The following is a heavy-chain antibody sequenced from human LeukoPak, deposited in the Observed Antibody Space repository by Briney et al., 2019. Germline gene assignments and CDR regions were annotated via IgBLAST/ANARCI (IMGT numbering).Heavy chain of an antibody. Sequence: GGSLRLSCAASGFIFSRYTINWVRQAPGKGLEWVSSIWSDSAEIHYADSVKGRFTISRDNAKDSLYLQMNSLRAEDSAVYYCARDFFHSDISRPFDYWGQGTLVAVSS. CDR2: IWSDSAEI. CDR3: ARDFFHSDISRPFDY. CDR1: GFIFSRYT. J-gene: IGHJ4*02. V-gene: IGHV3-21*01. D-gene: IGHD3-3*02.